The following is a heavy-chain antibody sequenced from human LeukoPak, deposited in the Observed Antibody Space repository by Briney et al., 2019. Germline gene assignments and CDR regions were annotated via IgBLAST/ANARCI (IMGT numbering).Heavy chain of an antibody. Sequence: SVKVSCKASGGTFSSYATSWVRQAPGQGLEWMGRIIPIFGTANYAQKFQGRVTITTDESTSTAYMELSSLRSEDTAVYYCARDLWFEDSGSNWFDPWGQGTLVTVSS. CDR2: IIPIFGTA. CDR3: ARDLWFEDSGSNWFDP. CDR1: GGTFSSYA. D-gene: IGHD3-10*01. V-gene: IGHV1-69*05. J-gene: IGHJ5*02.